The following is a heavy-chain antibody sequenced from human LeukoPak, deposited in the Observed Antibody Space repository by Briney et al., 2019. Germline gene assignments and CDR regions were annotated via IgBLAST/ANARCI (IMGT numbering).Heavy chain of an antibody. Sequence: SETLSLTCTVSGASISSYHWSWIRQPPGKGLEWIGYIYYSGSTNYNPSLKSRVTISVDTSKNQFSLKLSSVTAADTAVYYCARSVGATYAFDYWGQGTLVTVSS. CDR1: GASISSYH. CDR3: ARSVGATYAFDY. CDR2: IYYSGST. V-gene: IGHV4-59*08. J-gene: IGHJ4*02. D-gene: IGHD1-26*01.